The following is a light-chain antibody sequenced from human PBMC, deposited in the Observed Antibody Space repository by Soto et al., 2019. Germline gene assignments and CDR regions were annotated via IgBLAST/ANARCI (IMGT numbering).Light chain of an antibody. Sequence: QSVLTQPASVSGSPGQSIAISCTGTSSDVGGYNYVSWYQQHPGKAPKLIIYDVSNRPSGVSNRLSGAKSGNTASLTISGLQAEDEADYYCSSYTSSSTVVFGGGTKVTVL. CDR2: DVS. V-gene: IGLV2-14*03. J-gene: IGLJ2*01. CDR1: SSDVGGYNY. CDR3: SSYTSSSTVV.